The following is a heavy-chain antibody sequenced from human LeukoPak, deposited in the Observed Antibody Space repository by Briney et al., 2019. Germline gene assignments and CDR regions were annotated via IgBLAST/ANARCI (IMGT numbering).Heavy chain of an antibody. CDR2: ISGSGGST. CDR1: GFTCSSYA. D-gene: IGHD4-23*01. CDR3: AKDASTTVVNGPLDC. J-gene: IGHJ4*02. V-gene: IGHV3-23*01. Sequence: GGSLRLSCAASGFTCSSYAMSGVRQAPGKRLEWVSAISGSGGSTYYADSVKGRFTSSRDNSKNTLYLQMNSLRAEDTAVYYCAKDASTTVVNGPLDCWGQGTLVTVSS.